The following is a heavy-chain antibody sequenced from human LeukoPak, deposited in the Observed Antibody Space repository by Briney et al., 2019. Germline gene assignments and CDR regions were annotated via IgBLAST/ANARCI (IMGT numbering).Heavy chain of an antibody. J-gene: IGHJ6*02. Sequence: GGSLRLSCAASGFTFSSYAMSWVRQAPGKGLEWVSAISGSGGSTYYADSVKGRFTISRDNSKNTLYLQMNSLRAEDTAVYYCAKDLSGYDSNWYYGMDVWGQGTTVTVSS. D-gene: IGHD3-22*01. CDR2: ISGSGGST. CDR1: GFTFSSYA. V-gene: IGHV3-23*01. CDR3: AKDLSGYDSNWYYGMDV.